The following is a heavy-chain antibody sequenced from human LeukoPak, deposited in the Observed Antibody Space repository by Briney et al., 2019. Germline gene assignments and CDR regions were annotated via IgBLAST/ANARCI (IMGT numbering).Heavy chain of an antibody. J-gene: IGHJ4*02. CDR1: GFTFSSYS. CDR3: ARPINYYGLGSYSFDY. D-gene: IGHD3-10*01. Sequence: GGSLRLSCAASGFTFSSYSMNWVRQAPGKGLEWVSSISSSSSYIYYADSVKGRFTISRDNAKNSLYLQMNSLRAEDTAVYYCARPINYYGLGSYSFDYWGQGTLVTVSS. V-gene: IGHV3-21*01. CDR2: ISSSSSYI.